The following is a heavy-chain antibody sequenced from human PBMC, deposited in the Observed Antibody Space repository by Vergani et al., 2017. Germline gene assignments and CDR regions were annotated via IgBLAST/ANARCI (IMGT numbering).Heavy chain of an antibody. Sequence: QVQLQESGPGLVKPSQTLSITCTVSGGSISSGGYYWSWIRQHPGKGLEWIGYIYYSGSTYYNPSLKSRVTITVDTSKNQFSLKLSSVTAADTAVYYCARVDHYYDSKRGVPLIAFDIWGQGTMVTVSS. CDR3: ARVDHYYDSKRGVPLIAFDI. D-gene: IGHD3-22*01. V-gene: IGHV4-31*03. J-gene: IGHJ3*02. CDR1: GGSISSGGYY. CDR2: IYYSGST.